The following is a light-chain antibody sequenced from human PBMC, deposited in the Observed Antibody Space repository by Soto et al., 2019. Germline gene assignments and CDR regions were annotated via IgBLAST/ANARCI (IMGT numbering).Light chain of an antibody. J-gene: IGLJ2*01. CDR1: NIGSKS. Sequence: SYELTQPPSVSVAPGQTARITCGGNNIGSKSVHWYQQKPGRAPVLVVYDDSDRPSGIPERFSGSNSGNTATLTISRVEAGDEADYYCQVWDSSSDHLFGGGTQLTVL. CDR3: QVWDSSSDHL. CDR2: DDS. V-gene: IGLV3-21*02.